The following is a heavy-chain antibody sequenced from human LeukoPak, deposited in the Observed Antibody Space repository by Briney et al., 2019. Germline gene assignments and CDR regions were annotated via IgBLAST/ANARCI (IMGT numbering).Heavy chain of an antibody. CDR1: GFTFSTYA. Sequence: GGSLRLSCAASGFTFSTYAINWVRQAPGKGLEWVSSINSAGTSKKYADSLKGRFTVSRDNAKNSLFLQLSSLRDEDTAVYYCARGRNAGGPYYSDYWGQGTLVTVSS. CDR2: INSAGTSK. CDR3: ARGRNAGGPYYSDY. J-gene: IGHJ4*02. D-gene: IGHD4-23*01. V-gene: IGHV3-21*01.